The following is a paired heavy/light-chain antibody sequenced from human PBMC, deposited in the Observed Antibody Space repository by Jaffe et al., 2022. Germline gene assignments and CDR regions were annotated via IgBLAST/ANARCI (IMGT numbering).Light chain of an antibody. V-gene: IGKV3-20*01. Sequence: EIVLTQSPGTLSLSPGDRATLSCRASQSVSSIYLAWCQQKPGQAPRLLIYGASNRATGIPDRFSGSGSGTHFTLTISRLEPEDFAVYYCQHYGSSPLWTFGQGTKVEIK. CDR3: QHYGSSPLWT. CDR2: GAS. CDR1: QSVSSIY. J-gene: IGKJ1*01.
Heavy chain of an antibody. Sequence: QEQLVQSGSELKKPGASVKVSCKASGYSFTGYAINWVRQAPGQGLEWMGWINTKTGNPTYAQGFTGRFVLSLDTSVSTAYLQISSLKAEDTAVYYCAREFFASYTYYYLDVWGKGTTVIVSS. J-gene: IGHJ6*03. CDR1: GYSFTGYA. CDR3: AREFFASYTYYYLDV. V-gene: IGHV7-4-1*02. D-gene: IGHD1-26*01. CDR2: INTKTGNP.